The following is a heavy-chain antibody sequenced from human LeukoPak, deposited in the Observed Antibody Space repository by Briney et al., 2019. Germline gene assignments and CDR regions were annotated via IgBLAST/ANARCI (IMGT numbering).Heavy chain of an antibody. J-gene: IGHJ4*02. CDR3: AKDLGYSSSSFAFDY. CDR2: ISWDGGST. D-gene: IGHD6-6*01. V-gene: IGHV3-43*01. CDR1: GFTFDDYT. Sequence: PGGSLRLSCAASGFTFDDYTMHWVRQAPGKGLEWVSLISWDGGSTYYAASVKGRFTISRDNSKNSLYLQMNSLRTEDTALYYCAKDLGYSSSSFAFDYWGQGTLVTVSS.